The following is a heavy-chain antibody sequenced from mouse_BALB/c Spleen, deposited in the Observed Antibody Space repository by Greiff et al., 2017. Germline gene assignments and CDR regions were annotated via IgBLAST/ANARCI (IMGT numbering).Heavy chain of an antibody. D-gene: IGHD2-10*02. J-gene: IGHJ4*01. CDR2: IWSGGST. V-gene: IGHV2-2*02. Sequence: VQLKESGPGLVQPSQSLSITCTVSGFSLTSYGVHWVRQSPGKGLEWLGVIWSGGSTDYNAAFISRLSISKDNSKSQVFFKMNSLQANDTAIYYCARRKYGNYGREGAMDYWGQGTSVTVSS. CDR1: GFSLTSYG. CDR3: ARRKYGNYGREGAMDY.